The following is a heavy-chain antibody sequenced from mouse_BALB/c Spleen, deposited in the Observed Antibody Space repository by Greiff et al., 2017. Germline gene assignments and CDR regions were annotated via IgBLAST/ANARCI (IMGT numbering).Heavy chain of an antibody. V-gene: IGHV5-12-2*01. D-gene: IGHD1-1*01. J-gene: IGHJ4*01. CDR1: GFTFSSYT. Sequence: VQLKESGGGLVQPGGSLKLSCAASGFTFSSYTMSWVRQTPEKRLEWVAYISNGGGSTYYPDTVKGRFTISRDNAKNTLYLQMSSLKSEDTAMYYCARRGVITTVVDAMDYWGQGTSVTVSS. CDR2: ISNGGGST. CDR3: ARRGVITTVVDAMDY.